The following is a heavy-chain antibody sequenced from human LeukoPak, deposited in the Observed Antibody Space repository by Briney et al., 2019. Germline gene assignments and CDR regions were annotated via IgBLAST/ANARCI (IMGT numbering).Heavy chain of an antibody. CDR2: IYINGDT. CDR1: GDSITTFY. V-gene: IGHV4-4*09. Sequence: PSETLSPTCSVSGDSITTFYWSWVRQAPGKGLECIGFIYINGDTSYNPSLKGRATLSLDTSRNQFSLRLTSVTAADTAVYYCAKTARTFPSWGPGILVTVSS. J-gene: IGHJ5*02. CDR3: AKTARTFPS. D-gene: IGHD1-7*01.